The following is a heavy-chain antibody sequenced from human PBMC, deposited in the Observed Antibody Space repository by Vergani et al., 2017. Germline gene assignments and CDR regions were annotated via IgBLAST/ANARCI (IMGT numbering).Heavy chain of an antibody. J-gene: IGHJ4*02. CDR3: AKDRPRDWETPLFLFDY. Sequence: EVQLLESGGRLVQPGGSLRLSCVASGFAFSRYAMSWVRQAPGKGLEWVSGLTASGGSTYYTDSVKGRFIISRDISKNTLYLQMSSLRADDTAVYYCAKDRPRDWETPLFLFDYWGQGTLVAVSS. D-gene: IGHD1-26*01. V-gene: IGHV3-23*01. CDR2: LTASGGST. CDR1: GFAFSRYA.